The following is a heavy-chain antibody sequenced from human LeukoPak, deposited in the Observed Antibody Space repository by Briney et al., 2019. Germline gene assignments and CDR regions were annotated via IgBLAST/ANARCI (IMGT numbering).Heavy chain of an antibody. CDR3: ASLERWRGGYYGMDV. Sequence: PSETLSLTCTVSGGSISSYYWSWIRQPPGKGLEWIGYIYYSGSTNYNPSLKSRVTISVDTSKNQFSLKLSSVTAADTAVYYCASLERWRGGYYGMDVWGQGTTVTVSS. V-gene: IGHV4-59*01. CDR2: IYYSGST. CDR1: GGSISSYY. D-gene: IGHD6-19*01. J-gene: IGHJ6*02.